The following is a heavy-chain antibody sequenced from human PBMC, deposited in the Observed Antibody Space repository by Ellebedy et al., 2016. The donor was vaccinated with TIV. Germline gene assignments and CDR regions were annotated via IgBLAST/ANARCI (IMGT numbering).Heavy chain of an antibody. V-gene: IGHV1-69*13. CDR2: ITPIFGTA. D-gene: IGHD6-6*01. CDR3: ARGSDSSSFIRLGLTLRYGMDV. CDR1: GGTFSSYA. Sequence: ASVKVSXKASGGTFSSYAISWVRQAPGQGLEWMGGITPIFGTANYAQKFQGRVTITADESTSTAYMELSSLRSEDTAVYYCARGSDSSSFIRLGLTLRYGMDVWGQGTTVTVSS. J-gene: IGHJ6*02.